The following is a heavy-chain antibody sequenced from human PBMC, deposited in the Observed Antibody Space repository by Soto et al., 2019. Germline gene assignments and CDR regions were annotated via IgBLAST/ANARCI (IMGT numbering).Heavy chain of an antibody. D-gene: IGHD1-1*01. V-gene: IGHV1-8*01. CDR3: ASRHWYYFGLDV. CDR1: GYTFTSFD. CDR2: MTPNSGNT. J-gene: IGHJ6*02. Sequence: QVQLVQSGADVKKPGASVKVSCQASGYTFTSFDINWVRQATGQGLEWMGWMTPNSGNTGFAQKFQGRVTMTRNTSINTAYMELNSLTSDDTAVYYCASRHWYYFGLDVWGQGTTVTVSS.